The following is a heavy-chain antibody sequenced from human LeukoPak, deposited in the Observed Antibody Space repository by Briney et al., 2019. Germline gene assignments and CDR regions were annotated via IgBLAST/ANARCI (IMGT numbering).Heavy chain of an antibody. J-gene: IGHJ4*02. CDR1: GFIFSSYS. CDR3: AKEVPSGSTGVDY. Sequence: GGSLRLSCAASGFIFSSYSMNWVRQAPGKGLEWVSSLVGDSSYIFYADSVKGRFTISRDNAKNSLYLQMNSLRVEDTAVYYCAKEVPSGSTGVDYWGQGTLVTVSS. D-gene: IGHD3-22*01. CDR2: LVGDSSYI. V-gene: IGHV3-21*01.